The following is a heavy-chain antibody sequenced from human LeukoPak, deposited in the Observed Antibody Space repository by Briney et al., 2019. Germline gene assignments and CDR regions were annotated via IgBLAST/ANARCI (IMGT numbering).Heavy chain of an antibody. CDR2: IYSDGST. CDR3: ARGPWDY. Sequence: GGSLRLSCAASGFAVSSKYMTWVRQPPGKGMEWVSVIYSDGSTIYADSVKGRFTISRDNAKNKLFLQMNSLKPGDTAVYCCARGPWDYWGQGTLVTVSS. V-gene: IGHV3-53*05. J-gene: IGHJ4*02. CDR1: GFAVSSKY.